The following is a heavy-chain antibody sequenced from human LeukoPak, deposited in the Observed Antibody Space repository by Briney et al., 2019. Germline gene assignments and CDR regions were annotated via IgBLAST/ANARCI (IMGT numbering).Heavy chain of an antibody. J-gene: IGHJ5*01. CDR2: IQTDGST. D-gene: IGHD1-1*01. CDR1: GFTFTNFW. Sequence: GGSVRLSCAASGFTFTNFWMNWVRQTAGKGLMWVSRIQTDGSTRYAESVKGRFTISRDNAKNTVYLQMNTLSAEDTAIYYCARGLHWNDFNWFDSWGQGTLVTVSS. CDR3: ARGLHWNDFNWFDS. V-gene: IGHV3-74*01.